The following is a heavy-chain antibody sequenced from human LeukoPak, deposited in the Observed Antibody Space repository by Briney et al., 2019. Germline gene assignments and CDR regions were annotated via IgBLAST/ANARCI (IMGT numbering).Heavy chain of an antibody. J-gene: IGHJ2*01. CDR2: ITGSGGST. V-gene: IGHV3-23*01. CDR1: GLTLSNYG. D-gene: IGHD1-26*01. Sequence: PGGSLRLSCAASGLTLSNYGMSWVRQAPGKGLAWVSSITGSGGSTRADSVKDRFTISRDNSKNTLYLQMNSLRADETAVYFCAKNLLGSESFSRHFDLWGRGTLVTVSS. CDR3: AKNLLGSESFSRHFDL.